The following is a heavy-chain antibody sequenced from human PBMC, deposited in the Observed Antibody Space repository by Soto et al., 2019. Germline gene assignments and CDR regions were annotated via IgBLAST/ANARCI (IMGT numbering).Heavy chain of an antibody. CDR3: ARDLVVVVPAATNYYYYYYGMDV. D-gene: IGHD2-2*01. CDR1: GFTFSSYA. CDR2: ISYDGSNK. Sequence: PGGSLRLSCAASGFTFSSYAMHWVRQAPGKGLEWVAVISYDGSNKYYADSVKGRFTISRDNSKNTLYLQMNSLRAEDTAVYYCARDLVVVVPAATNYYYYYYGMDVWGQGTTVTVS. V-gene: IGHV3-30-3*01. J-gene: IGHJ6*02.